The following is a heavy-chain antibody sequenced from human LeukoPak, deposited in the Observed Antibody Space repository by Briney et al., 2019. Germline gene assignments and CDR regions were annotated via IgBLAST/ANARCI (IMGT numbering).Heavy chain of an antibody. D-gene: IGHD2-15*01. Sequence: SETLSLTCAVYGGSFSGYYWSWVRQPPGKGLEWIGEISHSRGANYNPSLKSRVTISVDTSKNQFSLNLSSVTAADTAVYYCARAGRSGGMYWGQGTLVTVSS. CDR3: ARAGRSGGMY. CDR2: ISHSRGA. V-gene: IGHV4-34*01. CDR1: GGSFSGYY. J-gene: IGHJ4*02.